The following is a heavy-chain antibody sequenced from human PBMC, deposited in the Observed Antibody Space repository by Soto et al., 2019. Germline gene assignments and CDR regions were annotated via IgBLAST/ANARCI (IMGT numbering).Heavy chain of an antibody. V-gene: IGHV4-39*02. Sequence: QLQLQESGPGLVKASKTLSLTCTVSGDYIGSSSYYWGWIRQPPGKGPEWIASIYYSGTTYYNPSLKSRVTISVDTSRNQFSLTLSSVTAADKAVYYCVKDNYLDYCGQGILVTVPP. J-gene: IGHJ4*02. CDR1: GDYIGSSSYY. CDR2: IYYSGTT. CDR3: VKDNYLDY.